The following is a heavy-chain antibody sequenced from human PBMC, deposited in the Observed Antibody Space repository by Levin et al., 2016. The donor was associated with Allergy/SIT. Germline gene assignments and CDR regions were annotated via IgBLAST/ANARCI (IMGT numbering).Heavy chain of an antibody. J-gene: IGHJ4*02. Sequence: SETLSLTCTVSGDSISSTNYYGGWIRQPPGRGLEWIGNIYYVGSTHYSPSLKSRVTISVDTSKNQFSLKLTSVTAADTAVYYCVRHRSAGRRYSFDLWGQGTLVTVSS. CDR3: VRHRSAGRRYSFDL. V-gene: IGHV4-39*01. D-gene: IGHD6-25*01. CDR2: IYYVGST. CDR1: GDSISSTNYY.